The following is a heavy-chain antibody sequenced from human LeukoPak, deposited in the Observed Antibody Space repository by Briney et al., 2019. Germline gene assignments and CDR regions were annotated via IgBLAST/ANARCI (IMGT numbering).Heavy chain of an antibody. CDR2: ISYDGSNK. J-gene: IGHJ6*03. CDR1: GFTFSSYA. D-gene: IGHD1-26*01. V-gene: IGHV3-30*04. Sequence: PGRSLRLSCAASGFTFSSYAMHWVRQAPGKGLEWVAVISYDGSNKYYADSVKGRFTISRDNSKNTLYLQMNSLRAEDTAVYYCARDSGSYGYYYYYMDVWGKGTTVTVSS. CDR3: ARDSGSYGYYYYYMDV.